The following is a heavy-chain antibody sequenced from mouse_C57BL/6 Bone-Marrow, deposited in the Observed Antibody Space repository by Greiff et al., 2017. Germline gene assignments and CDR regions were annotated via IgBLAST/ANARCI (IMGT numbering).Heavy chain of an antibody. CDR1: GYTFTSYW. V-gene: IGHV1-53*01. CDR3: AREGFITTVGYYYAMDY. J-gene: IGHJ4*01. D-gene: IGHD1-1*01. Sequence: QVQLQQPGTELVKPGASMKLSCKASGYTFTSYWMHWVKQRPGPGLEWIGNINPSNGGTNYNEKFKSKATLTVDQSSSTAYMQLSSLTSEDSAVYYCAREGFITTVGYYYAMDYWGQGTSVTVSS. CDR2: INPSNGGT.